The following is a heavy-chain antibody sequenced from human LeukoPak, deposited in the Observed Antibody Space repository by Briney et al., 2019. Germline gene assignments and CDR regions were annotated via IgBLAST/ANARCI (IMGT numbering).Heavy chain of an antibody. V-gene: IGHV3-53*01. CDR3: ARSHSGTYSNAFDI. CDR2: IYSGGST. CDR1: GITFSNAW. Sequence: GGSLRLSCAGSGITFSNAWMSWVRQAPGKGLEWVSVIYSGGSTYYADSVKGRFTISRDNSKNTLYLQMNSLRAEDTAVYYCARSHSGTYSNAFDIWGQGTMVTVSS. D-gene: IGHD1-26*01. J-gene: IGHJ3*02.